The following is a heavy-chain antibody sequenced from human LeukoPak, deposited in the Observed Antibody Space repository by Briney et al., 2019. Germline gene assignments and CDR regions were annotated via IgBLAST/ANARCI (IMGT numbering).Heavy chain of an antibody. V-gene: IGHV3-13*01. CDR3: AGAGAGTFFDY. D-gene: IGHD6-19*01. J-gene: IGHJ4*02. CDR2: IGIAGDT. Sequence: PGGSLRLSCAASGFTFSNYDMHWVRQATGKGLEWVSVIGIAGDTYYPGSVKDRFTISREDAKNSLYLQMNSLRAGDTAVYYCAGAGAGTFFDYWGQGTLVTVSS. CDR1: GFTFSNYD.